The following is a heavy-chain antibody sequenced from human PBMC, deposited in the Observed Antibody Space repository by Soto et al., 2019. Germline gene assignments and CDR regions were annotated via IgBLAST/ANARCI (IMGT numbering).Heavy chain of an antibody. V-gene: IGHV3-23*01. Sequence: EVQLLESGGGLVQPGGSLRLSCAASGFTFSSYAMSWVRQAPGKGLEWVSAISGSGGSTYYADSVKGRFTISRDNSKNTLYLQMNSLRAEDTAVYYCAKVTSAAAGTKYWFYYYGMDVWGQGTTVTVSS. CDR2: ISGSGGST. J-gene: IGHJ6*02. D-gene: IGHD6-13*01. CDR3: AKVTSAAAGTKYWFYYYGMDV. CDR1: GFTFSSYA.